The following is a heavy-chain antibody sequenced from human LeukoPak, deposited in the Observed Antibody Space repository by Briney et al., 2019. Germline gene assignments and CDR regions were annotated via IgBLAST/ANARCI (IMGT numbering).Heavy chain of an antibody. CDR2: ISANNGNT. CDR1: GYTFTSYG. D-gene: IGHD3-10*01. J-gene: IGHJ4*02. CDR3: ARGGNSGTHYKFDY. Sequence: GASVKVSCKASGYTFTSYGITWVRQAPGQGLEWMGWISANNGNTNYAQKLQERVTMTTDTSSSTAYMELRSLRSDGTAVYFCARGGNSGTHYKFDYWGQGTLVTVSS. V-gene: IGHV1-18*01.